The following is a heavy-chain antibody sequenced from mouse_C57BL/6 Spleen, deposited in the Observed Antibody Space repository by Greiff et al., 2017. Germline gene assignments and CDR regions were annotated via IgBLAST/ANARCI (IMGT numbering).Heavy chain of an antibody. V-gene: IGHV1-82*01. CDR1: GYAFSSSW. J-gene: IGHJ2*01. D-gene: IGHD3-2*02. CDR3: AGSAQAIFDY. Sequence: VQLQQSGPELVKPGASVKISCKASGYAFSSSWMNWVKQRPGKGLEWIGRIYPGDGDTNYNGKFKGKATLTADKSSSTAYMQLSSLTSEDSAVYFCAGSAQAIFDYWGQGTTLTVSS. CDR2: IYPGDGDT.